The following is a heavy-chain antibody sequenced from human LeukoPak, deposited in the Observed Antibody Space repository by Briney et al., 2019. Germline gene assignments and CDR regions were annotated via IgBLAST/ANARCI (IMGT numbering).Heavy chain of an antibody. CDR1: GYTFTRYD. D-gene: IGHD3-22*01. J-gene: IGHJ3*02. CDR2: MNPNSGNT. CDR3: ARGPAVTMIVVVKDDAFDI. V-gene: IGHV1-8*01. Sequence: GASVKVSCKASGYTFTRYDINWVRQATGQGLEWMGWMNPNSGNTGYAQKFQGRVTMTRNTSISTAYMELSSLRSEDTAVYYCARGPAVTMIVVVKDDAFDIWGQGTMVTVSS.